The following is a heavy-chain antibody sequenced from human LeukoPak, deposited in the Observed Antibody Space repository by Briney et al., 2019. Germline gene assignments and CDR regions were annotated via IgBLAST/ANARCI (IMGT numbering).Heavy chain of an antibody. CDR1: GGSFSGYY. CDR3: ARVSRLRGNYDLWSGYYFAY. V-gene: IGHV4-34*01. J-gene: IGHJ4*02. CDR2: INHSGST. Sequence: SETLSLTCAVYGGSFSGYYWSWIRQPPGKGLEWIGEINHSGSTNYNPSLKSRVTISVDTSKNQFSLKLSSVTAADTAVYYCARVSRLRGNYDLWSGYYFAYWGQGTLVTVSS. D-gene: IGHD3-3*01.